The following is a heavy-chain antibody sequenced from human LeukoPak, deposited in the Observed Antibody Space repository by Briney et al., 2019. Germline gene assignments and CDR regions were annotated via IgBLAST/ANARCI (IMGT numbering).Heavy chain of an antibody. V-gene: IGHV3-74*01. CDR3: ETKQWLAPPPDS. D-gene: IGHD6-19*01. CDR1: GFTFRKYW. CDR2: INTDGTVT. Sequence: GGSLRLSCAASGFTFRKYWMVWVRQAPGKGLESVSRINTDGTVTTYADSVKGRFTVSRDNADNTMFLQMTSVRDEDTAVYYCETKQWLAPPPDSWGQGTPVTVSS. J-gene: IGHJ4*02.